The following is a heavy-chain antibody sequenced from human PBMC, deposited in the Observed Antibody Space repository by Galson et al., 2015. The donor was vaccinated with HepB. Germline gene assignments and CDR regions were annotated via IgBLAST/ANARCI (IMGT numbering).Heavy chain of an antibody. D-gene: IGHD3-3*01. J-gene: IGHJ5*02. Sequence: SVKVSCKASGGTFSRYAISWVRQAPGQGLEWMGGIIPIFGTANYAQKFQGRVTITADKSTSTAYMELSSLRPEDTAVYYCASEGYDFWSGYHWGQGTLVTVSS. CDR1: GGTFSRYA. CDR2: IIPIFGTA. CDR3: ASEGYDFWSGYH. V-gene: IGHV1-69*06.